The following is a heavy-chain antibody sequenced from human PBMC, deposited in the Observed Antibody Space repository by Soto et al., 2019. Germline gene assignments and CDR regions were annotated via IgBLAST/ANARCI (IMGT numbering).Heavy chain of an antibody. Sequence: EVQVLESGGGLVQPGGSLRLSCAASGFTFKNYAMTWVRQAPGKGLEWVSVISDSGAGTYYADSVKGRFTISRDNSKNTLSLQMNSLRAEDTAVYYCAIRGTGAYASPFDPWGQGTLVTVSS. D-gene: IGHD5-12*01. CDR3: AIRGTGAYASPFDP. CDR1: GFTFKNYA. V-gene: IGHV3-23*01. J-gene: IGHJ5*02. CDR2: ISDSGAGT.